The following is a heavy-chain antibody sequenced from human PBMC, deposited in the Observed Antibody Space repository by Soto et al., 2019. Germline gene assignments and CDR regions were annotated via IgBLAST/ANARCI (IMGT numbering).Heavy chain of an antibody. J-gene: IGHJ5*02. CDR2: IFYSGST. CDR3: ARQPTTGDTDLWFDP. V-gene: IGHV4-39*01. Sequence: QLQLLESGPGLVKASETLSLTCSVSGGSISTRRSYWAWIRQPPGKGLEWLANIFYSGSTFYNPSLPSRVSVAVDTSKTEFSLKLRSVTAADAAVYYCARQPTTGDTDLWFDPWGQGTLVTVSS. D-gene: IGHD2-21*01. CDR1: GGSISTRRSY.